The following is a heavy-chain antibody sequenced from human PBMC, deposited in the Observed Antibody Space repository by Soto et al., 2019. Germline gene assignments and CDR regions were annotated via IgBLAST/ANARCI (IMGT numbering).Heavy chain of an antibody. CDR2: FDPEDGET. Sequence: KVSCKVSGYTLTELSMHWVRQAPGKGLEWMGGFDPEDGETIYAQKFQGRVTMTEDTSTDTAYMELSSLRSEDTAVYYCAXXXXXXXAAGMTPTDAFDIWGQGTMVTVSS. V-gene: IGHV1-24*01. J-gene: IGHJ3*02. CDR1: GYTLTELS. D-gene: IGHD6-13*01. CDR3: AXXXXXXXAAGMTPTDAFDI.